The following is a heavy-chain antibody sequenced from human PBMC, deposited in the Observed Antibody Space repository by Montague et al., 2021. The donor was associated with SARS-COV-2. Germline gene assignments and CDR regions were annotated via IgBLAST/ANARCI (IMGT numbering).Heavy chain of an antibody. Sequence: SLRRYCAASGFTFSSYAMHWVRQAPGKGPEYVSVISSNGGSTYYADSVKGRFTISRDNSKNTLNLQMSSLRAEDTAVYYCVKDWAYGVWGQGTTVTVSS. D-gene: IGHD3-16*01. CDR2: ISSNGGST. CDR1: GFTFSSYA. CDR3: VKDWAYGV. J-gene: IGHJ6*02. V-gene: IGHV3-64D*09.